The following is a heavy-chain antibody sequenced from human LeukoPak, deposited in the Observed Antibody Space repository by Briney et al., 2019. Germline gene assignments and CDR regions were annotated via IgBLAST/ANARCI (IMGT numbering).Heavy chain of an antibody. CDR1: GGSISSYY. D-gene: IGHD5-18*01. J-gene: IGHJ4*02. V-gene: IGHV4-59*01. CDR2: IYYSGST. Sequence: SETLSLTCTVSGGSISSYYWSWIRQPPGKGLEWIGYIYYSGSTNYNPSLKSRVTISVDTSKNQFSPKLSSVTAADTAVYYCARGNVDTAMVVPNYFDYWGQGTLVTVSS. CDR3: ARGNVDTAMVVPNYFDY.